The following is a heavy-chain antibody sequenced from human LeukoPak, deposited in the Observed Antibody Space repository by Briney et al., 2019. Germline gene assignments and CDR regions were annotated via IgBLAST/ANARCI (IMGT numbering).Heavy chain of an antibody. J-gene: IGHJ4*02. CDR2: IKQDGSEK. Sequence: GGSLRLSCAASGFTFSSYWMSWVRQAPGKGLEWVANIKQDGSEKYYVDSVKGRFTISRDNAKNSLYLQMNSLRAEDTAVYYCAREYYDILTGYQYYFDYWGQGTLVTVSS. CDR3: AREYYDILTGYQYYFDY. D-gene: IGHD3-9*01. CDR1: GFTFSSYW. V-gene: IGHV3-7*01.